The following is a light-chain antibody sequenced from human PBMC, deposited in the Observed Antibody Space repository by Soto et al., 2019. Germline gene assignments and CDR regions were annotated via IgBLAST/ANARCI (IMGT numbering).Light chain of an antibody. CDR1: TTDVGGYNF. J-gene: IGLJ1*01. V-gene: IGLV2-14*01. CDR2: EVS. CDR3: CSYVSSKTYV. Sequence: QSVLTQPASVSGSPGQSITISCTGTTTDVGGYNFVSWYQQHPGRAPKLIIYEVSNRPSGVSNRFSGSKSDNTASLTISGLQAEDEADYYCCSYVSSKTYVFGTGTKLTVL.